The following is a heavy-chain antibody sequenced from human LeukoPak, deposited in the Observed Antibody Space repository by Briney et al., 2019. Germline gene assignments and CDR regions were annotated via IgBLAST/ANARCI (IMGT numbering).Heavy chain of an antibody. CDR3: ARGDYHDSSGYRAEYFQH. V-gene: IGHV3-7*01. J-gene: IGHJ1*01. D-gene: IGHD3-22*01. CDR2: IKQGGSEK. Sequence: QPGGSLTLSCAASGFTFSSYWMSWVRQAPGKGLEWAANIKQGGSEKYYVDSVRGRFTIARDNAKNSLYLQMNSLRVEDTAVYYCARGDYHDSSGYRAEYFQHWGQGTLVTVSS. CDR1: GFTFSSYW.